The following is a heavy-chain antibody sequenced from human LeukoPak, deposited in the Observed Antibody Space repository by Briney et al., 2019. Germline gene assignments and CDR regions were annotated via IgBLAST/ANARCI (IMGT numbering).Heavy chain of an antibody. CDR3: ARDVSGYDSGPVDAFDI. J-gene: IGHJ3*02. D-gene: IGHD5-12*01. CDR2: ISYDGSNK. CDR1: GFTFSSYA. V-gene: IGHV3-30-3*01. Sequence: PGRSLRLSCAASGFTFSSYAMHWVRQAPGKGLEWVAVISYDGSNKYYADSVKGRFTISRDNSKNTLYLQMNSLRAEDTAVYYYARDVSGYDSGPVDAFDIWGQGTMVTVSS.